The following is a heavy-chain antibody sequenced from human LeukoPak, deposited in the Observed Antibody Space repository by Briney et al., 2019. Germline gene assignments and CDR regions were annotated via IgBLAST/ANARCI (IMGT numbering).Heavy chain of an antibody. CDR2: ISSSSSYI. D-gene: IGHD5-24*01. J-gene: IGHJ4*02. CDR3: AKDFLEMATMNAVYRYFDY. V-gene: IGHV3-21*04. Sequence: AGGSLRLSCAASGFTFSSYSMNWVRQAPGKGLEWVSSISSSSSYIYYADSVKGRFTISRDNAKSTLYLQMNSLRAEDTAVYYCAKDFLEMATMNAVYRYFDYWGQGTLVTVSS. CDR1: GFTFSSYS.